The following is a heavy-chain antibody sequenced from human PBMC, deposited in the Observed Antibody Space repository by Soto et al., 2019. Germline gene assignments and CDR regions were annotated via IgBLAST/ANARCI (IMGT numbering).Heavy chain of an antibody. CDR2: INPNSGGT. V-gene: IGHV1-2*04. D-gene: IGHD6-19*01. CDR1: GYTFTSYD. Sequence: ASVKVSCKASGYTFTSYDINWVRQATGQGLEWMGWINPNSGGTNYAQKFQGWVTMTRDTSISTAYMELSRLRSDDTAVYYCAREEQWLTYGMDVWGQGTTVTVSS. CDR3: AREEQWLTYGMDV. J-gene: IGHJ6*02.